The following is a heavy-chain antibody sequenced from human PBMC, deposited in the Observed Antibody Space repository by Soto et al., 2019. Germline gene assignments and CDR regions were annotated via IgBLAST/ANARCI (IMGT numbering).Heavy chain of an antibody. V-gene: IGHV1-69*02. CDR3: AHTYYYGSGRPIKGNFDY. CDR1: GGTFSSYT. D-gene: IGHD3-10*01. Sequence: SVKVSCKASGGTFSSYTISWVRQAPGQGLEWKGRIIPILGIANYAQKFQGRVTITADKSTSTAYMELSSLRSEDTAVYYCAHTYYYGSGRPIKGNFDYWGQGTLVTVSS. CDR2: IIPILGIA. J-gene: IGHJ4*02.